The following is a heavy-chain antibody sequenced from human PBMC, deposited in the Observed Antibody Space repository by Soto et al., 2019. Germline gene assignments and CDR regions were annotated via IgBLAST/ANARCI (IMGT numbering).Heavy chain of an antibody. J-gene: IGHJ5*02. CDR3: ARDPVVVVAAPPKTRWFDP. V-gene: IGHV1-18*01. D-gene: IGHD2-15*01. CDR1: GYTFTSYG. CDR2: ISAYNGNT. Sequence: QVQLVQSGAEVKKPGASVKVSCKASGYTFTSYGISWVRQAPGQGLEWMGWISAYNGNTNYAQKLQGRGTMATDTSESTAYLEQRSLRSDDTAVYYCARDPVVVVAAPPKTRWFDPWGQGTLVTVSS.